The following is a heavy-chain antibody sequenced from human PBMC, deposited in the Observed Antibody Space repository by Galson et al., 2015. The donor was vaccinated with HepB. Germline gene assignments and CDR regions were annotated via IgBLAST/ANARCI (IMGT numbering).Heavy chain of an antibody. CDR1: GFTFDDYA. D-gene: IGHD3-16*01. J-gene: IGHJ6*03. V-gene: IGHV3-9*01. CDR2: ISWNSGSI. Sequence: SLRLSCAASGFTFDDYAMHWVRQAPGKGLEWVSGISWNSGSIDYADSVKGRFTISRDNAKNSLYLQMNSLRAEDTALYYCAKDGGVSGLYYMDVWGKGTTVTVSS. CDR3: AKDGGVSGLYYMDV.